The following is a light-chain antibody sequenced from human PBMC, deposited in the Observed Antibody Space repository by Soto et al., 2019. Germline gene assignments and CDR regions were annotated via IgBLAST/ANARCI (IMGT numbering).Light chain of an antibody. J-gene: IGKJ2*01. V-gene: IGKV3-20*01. CDR2: GAS. CDR3: QQYGSSPYT. Sequence: EIVLTQSPGTLSLSPGERATLSCRASQSVSNSYLAWYQQKPGQAPRLLIYGASSRATVIPDRFSGSGCGTDFTLTISRLEPEDFAEYYCQQYGSSPYTFGQGTKLEIK. CDR1: QSVSNSY.